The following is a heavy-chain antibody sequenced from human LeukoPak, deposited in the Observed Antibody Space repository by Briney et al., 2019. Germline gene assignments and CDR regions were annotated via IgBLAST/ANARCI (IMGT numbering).Heavy chain of an antibody. CDR1: GGSISSGGYY. Sequence: SETLSLTCTVSGGSISSGGYYWSWIRQPPGKGLEWIGYIYHSGSTYYNPSLKSRVTISVDRSKNQFSLKLSSVTAADTAVYYCARDRVTGTVWGQGTLVTVSS. V-gene: IGHV4-30-2*01. CDR3: ARDRVTGTV. J-gene: IGHJ4*02. D-gene: IGHD1/OR15-1a*01. CDR2: IYHSGST.